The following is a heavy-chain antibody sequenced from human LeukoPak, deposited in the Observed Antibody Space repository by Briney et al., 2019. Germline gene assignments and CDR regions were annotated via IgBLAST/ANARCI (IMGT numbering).Heavy chain of an antibody. D-gene: IGHD4-23*01. CDR3: VTSFRPSGGISFLHDF. J-gene: IGHJ4*02. Sequence: PGGSLRLSCAASGFTFSDFGMHWVRQAPGKGLEWVAVISYDGSNKYYADSVKGRFTISRDNSQNTLYLQMNSLRAEDTAVYYCVTSFRPSGGISFLHDFWGQGTQVTVSS. CDR2: ISYDGSNK. V-gene: IGHV3-30*03. CDR1: GFTFSDFG.